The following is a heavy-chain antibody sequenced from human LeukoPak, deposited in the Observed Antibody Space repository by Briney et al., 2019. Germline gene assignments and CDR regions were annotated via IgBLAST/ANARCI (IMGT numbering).Heavy chain of an antibody. J-gene: IGHJ4*02. V-gene: IGHV3-23*01. Sequence: SGGSLRLSCAASGFTFSSYAMSWVRQAPGKGLEWVSAISGSGGSTYYADSVKGRFTISRDNSKNTLYLQMNSLRAEDTAVYYCAKDRYYYDSSGSGLDYWGQGTLVTVSS. CDR3: AKDRYYYDSSGSGLDY. D-gene: IGHD3-22*01. CDR1: GFTFSSYA. CDR2: ISGSGGST.